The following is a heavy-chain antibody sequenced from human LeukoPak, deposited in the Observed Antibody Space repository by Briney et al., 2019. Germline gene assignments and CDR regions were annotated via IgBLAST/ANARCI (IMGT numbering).Heavy chain of an antibody. Sequence: GASVKVSCKTSGGTVSRFALSWMRQAPGQGPEWMGGSIPLLRTPKDAQKFQGRVTITTDESTDTFYMELSGLRVEDTAVYYCATPSRGHAFDIWGQGTMVTVS. CDR2: SIPLLRTP. V-gene: IGHV1-69*05. J-gene: IGHJ3*02. D-gene: IGHD3-10*01. CDR1: GGTVSRFA. CDR3: ATPSRGHAFDI.